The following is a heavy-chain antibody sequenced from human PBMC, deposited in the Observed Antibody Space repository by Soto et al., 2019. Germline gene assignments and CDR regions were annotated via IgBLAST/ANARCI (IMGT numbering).Heavy chain of an antibody. CDR1: GGSIISAGYY. J-gene: IGHJ6*02. CDR2: IYYSGTT. V-gene: IGHV4-31*03. CDR3: ARGYRYFGSGYYHYYGMDV. D-gene: IGHD3-3*01. Sequence: QVQLQESGPGLVKPSQTLSLTCTVSGGSIISAGYYWSWIRQHPVKGLEWIGYIYYSGTTYYNQPLKSRVTISVDTSRSQFSLKLTSVTAAETAVYYCARGYRYFGSGYYHYYGMDVWGQGTTVTV.